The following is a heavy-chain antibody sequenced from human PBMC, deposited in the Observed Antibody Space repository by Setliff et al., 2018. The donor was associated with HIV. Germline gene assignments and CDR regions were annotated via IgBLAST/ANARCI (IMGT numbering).Heavy chain of an antibody. Sequence: ASVKVSCKASGYTFHYYDIHWVRQAPGQGLEWMGRITAGNGDTKYSQKFQDRVTLTSDMSANTVYMDLTTLRSEDTAVYYCARDTGQQLVGFDIWGQGTMVTVSS. D-gene: IGHD6-13*01. CDR3: ARDTGQQLVGFDI. V-gene: IGHV1-3*01. J-gene: IGHJ3*02. CDR1: GYTFHYYD. CDR2: ITAGNGDT.